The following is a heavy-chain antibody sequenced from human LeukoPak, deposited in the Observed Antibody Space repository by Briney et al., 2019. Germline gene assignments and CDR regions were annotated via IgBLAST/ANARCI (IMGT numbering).Heavy chain of an antibody. J-gene: IGHJ6*03. CDR1: GFTFSDYY. Sequence: PGGSLRLSCAASGFTFSDYYMSWIRQAAGKGLEWVSYISSSGSTIYYADSVKGRFTISRDNSKNTLYLQMNSLRAEGTAVYYCAKDLFPTALGYYYYMDVWGKGTTVTVSS. V-gene: IGHV3-11*01. D-gene: IGHD4-17*01. CDR3: AKDLFPTALGYYYYMDV. CDR2: ISSSGSTI.